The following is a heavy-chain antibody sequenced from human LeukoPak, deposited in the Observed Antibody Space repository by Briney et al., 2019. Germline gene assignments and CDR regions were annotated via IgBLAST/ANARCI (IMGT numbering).Heavy chain of an antibody. D-gene: IGHD5-12*01. CDR3: ARSRWAYSGPDY. J-gene: IGHJ4*02. V-gene: IGHV3-23*01. CDR1: GFTFSSYG. CDR2: ISGSGGST. Sequence: GGSLRLSCAASGFTFSSYGMSWVRQAPGKGLEWVSAISGSGGSTYYADSVKGRFTISRDNSKNTLYLQMNSLRAEDTAVYYCARSRWAYSGPDYWGQGTLVTVSS.